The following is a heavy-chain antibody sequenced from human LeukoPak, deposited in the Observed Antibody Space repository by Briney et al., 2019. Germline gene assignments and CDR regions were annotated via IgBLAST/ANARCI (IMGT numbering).Heavy chain of an antibody. CDR1: GYTFTSYG. V-gene: IGHV1-18*01. Sequence: ASVTVSCKASGYTFTSYGISRVRQAPGQGLEWMGWISAYNGNTNYAQKLQGRVTMTTDTSTSTAYMELRSLRSDDTAVYYCARVHQSFGVVIMTDYWGQGTLVTVSS. CDR2: ISAYNGNT. J-gene: IGHJ4*02. D-gene: IGHD3-3*01. CDR3: ARVHQSFGVVIMTDY.